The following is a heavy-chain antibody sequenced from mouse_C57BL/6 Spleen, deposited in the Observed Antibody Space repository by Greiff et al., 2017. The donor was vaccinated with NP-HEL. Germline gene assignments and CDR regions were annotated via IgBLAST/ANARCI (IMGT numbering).Heavy chain of an antibody. Sequence: EVQVVESGGGLVKPGGSLKLSCAASGFTFSSYAMSWVRQTPEKRLEWVATISDGGSYTYYPDNVKGRFTISRDNAKNNLYLQMSHLKSEDTAMYYCARDGYYDYFDYWGQGTTLTVSS. J-gene: IGHJ2*01. CDR1: GFTFSSYA. CDR2: ISDGGSYT. D-gene: IGHD2-3*01. CDR3: ARDGYYDYFDY. V-gene: IGHV5-4*01.